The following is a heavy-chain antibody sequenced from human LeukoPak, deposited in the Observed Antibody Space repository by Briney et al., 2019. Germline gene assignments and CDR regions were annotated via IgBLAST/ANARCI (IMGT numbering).Heavy chain of an antibody. Sequence: GGSLRLSCAASGFTFDDYAMHWVRQAPGKGLEWVSGISWNSGSIGYADSVKGRFTISRDNSKNMLYLQMTSLRAEDTAVYYCAKGGNVVVVNFMDVWGKGTTITVSS. V-gene: IGHV3-9*01. CDR3: AKGGNVVVVNFMDV. CDR1: GFTFDDYA. J-gene: IGHJ6*03. CDR2: ISWNSGSI. D-gene: IGHD2-2*01.